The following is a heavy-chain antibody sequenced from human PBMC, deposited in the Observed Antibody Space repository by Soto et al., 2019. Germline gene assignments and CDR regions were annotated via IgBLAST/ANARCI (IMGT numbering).Heavy chain of an antibody. D-gene: IGHD3-10*01. CDR2: IPHEGGKE. CDR3: ARDDDNIPRGVLYYYYYGMDV. J-gene: IGHJ6*02. CDR1: GFTFRTFA. V-gene: IGHV3-30-3*01. Sequence: QVQLVESGGGVVKPGRSLRLSCAASGFTFRTFAMHWVRQAPGKGLEWVAVIPHEGGKEYYADSVKGRFTISREKANNKLFLQMNSLRAEDTAVYFCARDDDNIPRGVLYYYYYGMDVWGQGTTVTVSS.